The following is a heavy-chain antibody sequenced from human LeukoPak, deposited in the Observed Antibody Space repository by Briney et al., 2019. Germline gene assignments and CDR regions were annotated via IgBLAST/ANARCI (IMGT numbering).Heavy chain of an antibody. D-gene: IGHD3-16*02. CDR3: AKRELSNDY. CDR1: GFTFDDYG. V-gene: IGHV3-20*04. CDR2: INWNGGST. Sequence: GGSLRLSCAASGFTFDDYGMSWVRQAPGKGLEWVSGINWNGGSTGYADSVKGRFTTSRDNSKNTLYLQMNSLRAEDTAVYYCAKRELSNDYWGQGTLVTVSS. J-gene: IGHJ4*02.